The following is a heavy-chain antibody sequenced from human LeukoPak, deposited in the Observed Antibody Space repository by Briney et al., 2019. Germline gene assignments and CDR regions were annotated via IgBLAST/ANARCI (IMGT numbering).Heavy chain of an antibody. CDR3: ATRVTADSYDASDI. D-gene: IGHD6-13*01. J-gene: IGHJ3*02. V-gene: IGHV3-21*06. Sequence: GGSLRLSCAASGFTFSSFSMTWVRQAPGKGLEWVASISSTSNHKYHADSVKGRFTISRDNDNNSLYLQMNSLRAEDTALYYCATRVTADSYDASDIWGQGTMVTVSS. CDR2: ISSTSNHK. CDR1: GFTFSSFS.